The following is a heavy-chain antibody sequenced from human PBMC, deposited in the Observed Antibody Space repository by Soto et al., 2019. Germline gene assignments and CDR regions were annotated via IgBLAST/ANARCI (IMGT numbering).Heavy chain of an antibody. D-gene: IGHD2-2*01. V-gene: IGHV3-23*01. Sequence: GGSLRLSCAASGFTFSSYAMSWVRQAPGKGLEWVSAISGNGGSTYYADSVKGRFTISRDNSKNTLYLQMNSLRAEDTAVYYCAKDLLYCSSTSCYGRSAGFDYWGQGTLVTVSS. J-gene: IGHJ4*02. CDR2: ISGNGGST. CDR3: AKDLLYCSSTSCYGRSAGFDY. CDR1: GFTFSSYA.